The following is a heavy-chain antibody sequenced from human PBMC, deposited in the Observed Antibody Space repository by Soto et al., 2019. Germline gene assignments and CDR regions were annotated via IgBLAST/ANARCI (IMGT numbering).Heavy chain of an antibody. CDR1: GFTFSSYS. V-gene: IGHV3-21*01. CDR2: ISSSSSYI. CDR3: ARDGPAAVSYYYYGMDV. D-gene: IGHD3-16*01. J-gene: IGHJ6*02. Sequence: GGSLRLSCAASGFTFSSYSMSWVRQAPGKGLEWVSSISSSSSYIYYADSVKGRFTISRDNAKNSLYLQMNSLRAEDTAVYYCARDGPAAVSYYYYGMDVWGQGTTVTVSS.